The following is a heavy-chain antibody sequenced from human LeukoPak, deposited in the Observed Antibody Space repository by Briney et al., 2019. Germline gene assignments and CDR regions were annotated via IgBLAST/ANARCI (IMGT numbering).Heavy chain of an antibody. D-gene: IGHD1-14*01. J-gene: IGHJ4*02. V-gene: IGHV1-69*06. Sequence: SVKVSCKASGGTFSSYAISWVRQAPGQGLEWMGGIIPIFGTANYAQEFQGRVTITADKSTSTAYMELSSLRSEDTAVYYCASLFHREPFDYWGQGTLVTVSS. CDR2: IIPIFGTA. CDR1: GGTFSSYA. CDR3: ASLFHREPFDY.